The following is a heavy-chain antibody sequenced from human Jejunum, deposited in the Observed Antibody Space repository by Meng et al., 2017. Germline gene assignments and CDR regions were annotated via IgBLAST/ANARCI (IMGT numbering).Heavy chain of an antibody. CDR3: ARGNEYSNYGADF. D-gene: IGHD4-11*01. CDR2: INDSGST. CDR1: GGSISDYY. J-gene: IGHJ4*02. Sequence: VQLQQWGAGLLKPSETLSLTCAVYGGSISDYYWTWIRQPPGKGLEWIGEINDSGSTNYNPSLKSRVTISVDTSKSQFYLRVSSVTAADTAVYYCARGNEYSNYGADFWGQGTLVTVSS. V-gene: IGHV4-34*01.